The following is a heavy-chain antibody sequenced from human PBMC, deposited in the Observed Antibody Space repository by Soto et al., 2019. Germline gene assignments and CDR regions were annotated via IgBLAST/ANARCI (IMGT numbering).Heavy chain of an antibody. CDR1: SGSLSDFY. CDR3: ARGRPHTTSSCYLNY. J-gene: IGHJ4*02. CDR2: INSSGNT. V-gene: IGHV4-34*01. D-gene: IGHD2-2*01. Sequence: SETLSLTCAVYSGSLSDFYWNWIRQPPGKGLEWIGEINSSGNTNYNPSLKSRVTISIDTSKNQFSLKLSSLTAADTAVYYCARGRPHTTSSCYLNYWGARTLVTVSS.